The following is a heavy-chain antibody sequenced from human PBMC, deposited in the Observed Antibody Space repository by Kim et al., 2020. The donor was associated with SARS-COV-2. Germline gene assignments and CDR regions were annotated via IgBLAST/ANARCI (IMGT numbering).Heavy chain of an antibody. J-gene: IGHJ4*02. D-gene: IGHD3-16*02. V-gene: IGHV3-23*01. Sequence: GGSLRLSCAASGFTFSSYAMSWVRQAPGKGLEWVSAISGSGGSTYYADSVKGRFTISRDNSKNTLYLQMNSLRAEDTAVYYCSKGGTYYEYVWGGYRPPYCFDYWGQGALVTVSS. CDR1: GFTFSSYA. CDR2: ISGSGGST. CDR3: SKGGTYYEYVWGGYRPPYCFDY.